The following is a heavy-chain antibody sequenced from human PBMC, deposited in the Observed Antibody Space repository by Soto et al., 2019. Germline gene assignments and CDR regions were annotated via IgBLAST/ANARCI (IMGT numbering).Heavy chain of an antibody. CDR3: ARGCSSASCQNKYYFDY. Sequence: GGSLRLSCAGSGLRFSSYWMSWVRQAPGKGLEWVASIKQDESEKYYVDSVKGRFTISRDNAKNSLYLQMNSLRVEDTAVYYCARGCSSASCQNKYYFDYWGQGXLVTVYS. J-gene: IGHJ4*02. V-gene: IGHV3-7*01. CDR1: GLRFSSYW. D-gene: IGHD2-2*01. CDR2: IKQDESEK.